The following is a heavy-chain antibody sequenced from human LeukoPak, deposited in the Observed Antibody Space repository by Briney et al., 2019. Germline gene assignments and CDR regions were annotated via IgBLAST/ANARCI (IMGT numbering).Heavy chain of an antibody. D-gene: IGHD3-3*01. V-gene: IGHV1-69*04. CDR3: ASRPPPLTYYDFWSGSRMDV. J-gene: IGHJ6*02. Sequence: ASVEVSCKASGGTFSGYAISWVRQAPGQGLEWMGRIIPILGIANYAQKFQGRVTITADKSTSTAYMELSSLRSEDTAVYYCASRPPPLTYYDFWSGSRMDVWGQGTTVTVSS. CDR1: GGTFSGYA. CDR2: IIPILGIA.